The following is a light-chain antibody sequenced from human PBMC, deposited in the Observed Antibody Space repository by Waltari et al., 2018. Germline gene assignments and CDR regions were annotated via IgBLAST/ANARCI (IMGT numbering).Light chain of an antibody. V-gene: IGKV1-39*01. J-gene: IGKJ1*01. CDR3: QQSHTVPWT. CDR2: AAS. Sequence: DIQMTQSPSSLSASIGDRVTLPFRASQSIGAYLNWYQQKPGSAPKLLIYAASKLHNGVPSRFSDGGSGADCTLTINSLQPADFAIYFCQQSHTVPWTFGQGTKVEIK. CDR1: QSIGAY.